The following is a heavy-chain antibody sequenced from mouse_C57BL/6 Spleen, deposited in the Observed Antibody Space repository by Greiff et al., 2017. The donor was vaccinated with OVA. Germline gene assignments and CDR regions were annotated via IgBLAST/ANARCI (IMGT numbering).Heavy chain of an antibody. CDR3: ARGGGRGFDY. Sequence: EVQRVESGPGMVKPSQSLSLTCTVTGYSITSGYDWHWIRHFPGNKLEWMGYISYSGSTNYNPSLKSRISITHDTSKNHFFLKVNSVTTEDTATYYCARGGGRGFDYWGQGTTLTVSS. D-gene: IGHD1-1*01. CDR2: ISYSGST. CDR1: GYSITSGYD. J-gene: IGHJ2*01. V-gene: IGHV3-1*01.